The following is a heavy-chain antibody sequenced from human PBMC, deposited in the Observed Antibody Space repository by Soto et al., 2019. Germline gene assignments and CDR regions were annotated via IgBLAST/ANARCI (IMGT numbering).Heavy chain of an antibody. CDR3: ARGRGDYDILTGYYNWFDP. Sequence: QVQLVQSGAEVKKPGSSVKVSCKASGGTFSSYTISWVRQAPGQGLEWMGRIIPILGIANYAQKFQGRVTITADKSTSTADMELSSLRSEDTAVYYCARGRGDYDILTGYYNWFDPWGRGTLVTVSS. J-gene: IGHJ5*02. V-gene: IGHV1-69*02. D-gene: IGHD3-9*01. CDR2: IIPILGIA. CDR1: GGTFSSYT.